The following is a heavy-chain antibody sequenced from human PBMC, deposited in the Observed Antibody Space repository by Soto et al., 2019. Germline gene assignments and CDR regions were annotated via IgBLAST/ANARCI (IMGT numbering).Heavy chain of an antibody. V-gene: IGHV4-30-2*01. CDR3: ARVAYGDYFDY. Sequence: SETLSLTCSVSGGSISSGDYSWSWIRQPPGKGLEWIGYLYHSGSAYYNPSLKSRVTISVDRSKNQFSLNLSSVTAADTAVYYCARVAYGDYFDYWGQGTLVTVSS. J-gene: IGHJ4*02. CDR2: LYHSGSA. D-gene: IGHD4-17*01. CDR1: GGSISSGDYS.